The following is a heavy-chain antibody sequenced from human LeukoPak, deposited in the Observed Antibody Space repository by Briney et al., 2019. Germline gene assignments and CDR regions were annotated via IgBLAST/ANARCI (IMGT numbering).Heavy chain of an antibody. CDR3: ARGMDV. J-gene: IGHJ6*02. CDR1: GFTFADYA. CDR2: VSWNSGNI. Sequence: GGSLRLSCAASGFTFADYAMQWVRQAPGKGLEWVSGVSWNSGNIGYAESVKGRFTISRDNAKNSLYLQMNSLRAEDTAVYYCARGMDVRGQGTTVTVSS. V-gene: IGHV3-9*01.